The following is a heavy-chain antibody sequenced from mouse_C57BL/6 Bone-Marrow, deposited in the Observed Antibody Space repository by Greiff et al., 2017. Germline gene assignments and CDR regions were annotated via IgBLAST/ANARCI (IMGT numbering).Heavy chain of an antibody. V-gene: IGHV1-81*01. Sequence: QVQLQQSGAELARPGASVKLSCKASGYTFTSYGISWVKQRTGQGLEWIGEIYPRSGNTYYNEKFKGKDTLTADKSSSTAYMELRSLTSEDSAVYFCARGYYGSSPYYFDYWGQGTTLTVSS. D-gene: IGHD1-1*01. CDR3: ARGYYGSSPYYFDY. CDR1: GYTFTSYG. J-gene: IGHJ2*01. CDR2: IYPRSGNT.